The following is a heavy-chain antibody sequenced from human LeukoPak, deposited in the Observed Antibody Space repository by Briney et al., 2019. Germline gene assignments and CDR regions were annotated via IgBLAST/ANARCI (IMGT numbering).Heavy chain of an antibody. CDR3: ARVGWAPYWYFDL. J-gene: IGHJ2*01. V-gene: IGHV3-7*03. Sequence: GGSLRLSCAASGFTLSSHWMGWVRQAPGKGLEWVANIKQDGSETYYVGSVKGRFTISRDNSKNTLYLQMNSLRAEDTAVYYCARVGWAPYWYFDLWGRGTLVTVSS. D-gene: IGHD2-15*01. CDR2: IKQDGSET. CDR1: GFTLSSHW.